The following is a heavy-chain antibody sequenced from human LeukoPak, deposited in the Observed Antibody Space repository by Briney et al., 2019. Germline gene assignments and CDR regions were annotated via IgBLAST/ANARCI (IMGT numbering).Heavy chain of an antibody. CDR2: IYYSGST. D-gene: IGHD6-13*01. V-gene: IGHV4-39*02. Sequence: SETLSLTCTVSGGSISSSSYYWGWIRQPPGKGLEWIGSIYYSGSTYYNPSLKSRVTISVDTSKNQFSLKLSSVTAADTAVYYCARGNDIYSSRIDYWGQGTLVTVSS. J-gene: IGHJ4*02. CDR3: ARGNDIYSSRIDY. CDR1: GGSISSSSYY.